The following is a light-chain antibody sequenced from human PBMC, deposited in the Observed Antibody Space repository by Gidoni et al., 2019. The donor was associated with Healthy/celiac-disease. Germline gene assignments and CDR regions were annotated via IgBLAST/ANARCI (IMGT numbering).Light chain of an antibody. J-gene: IGKJ2*01. V-gene: IGKV3-15*01. CDR3: QQYNNWPPYT. CDR2: GAS. CDR1: QSVSSN. Sequence: EIVMTQSPDTLSVSPGERATLSCRASQSVSSNLAWYQQKPGQAPRLLIYGASTRATGNPARFSGSGYGTEFTLTISSLQSEDFAVYYCQQYNNWPPYTFGQGTKLEIK.